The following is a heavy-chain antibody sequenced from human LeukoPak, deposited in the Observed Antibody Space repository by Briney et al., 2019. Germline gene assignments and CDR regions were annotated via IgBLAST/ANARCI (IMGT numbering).Heavy chain of an antibody. D-gene: IGHD3-22*01. CDR2: IRSKAYGGTT. Sequence: PGGSLRLSCTASGFTFGDYAMSWDRQAPGKGLEWVGFIRSKAYGGTTEYAASVKGRFTISRDDSKSIAYLQMNSLKTEDTAVYYCIGENYYDLSPWDNYFDYWGQGTLVTVSS. J-gene: IGHJ4*02. V-gene: IGHV3-49*04. CDR1: GFTFGDYA. CDR3: IGENYYDLSPWDNYFDY.